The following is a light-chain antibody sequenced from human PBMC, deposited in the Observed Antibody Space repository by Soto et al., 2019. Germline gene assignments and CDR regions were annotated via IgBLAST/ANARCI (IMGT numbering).Light chain of an antibody. V-gene: IGLV2-11*01. CDR3: CSYAGSYG. CDR1: SSDVGGYNY. CDR2: DVS. Sequence: QSALTQPRSVSGSPGQSVTISCTGTSSDVGGYNYVSWYQQHPGKAPKLMIYDVSKRPSGVPDRFSGSKSGNTASLTISGLQAEDEADYYCCSYAGSYGVGTGTKVTVL. J-gene: IGLJ1*01.